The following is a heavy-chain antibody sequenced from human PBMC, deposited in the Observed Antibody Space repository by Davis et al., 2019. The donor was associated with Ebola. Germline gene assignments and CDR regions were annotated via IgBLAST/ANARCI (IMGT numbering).Heavy chain of an antibody. J-gene: IGHJ4*02. D-gene: IGHD1-26*01. CDR3: AKNGDIVGATHTFDY. CDR1: GFTFSSYG. Sequence: GESLKISCAASGFTFSSYGMHWVRQAPGKGLEWVAVIWYDGSNKYYADSVKGRFTISRDNSKNTLYLQMNSLRAEDTAVYYCAKNGDIVGATHTFDYWGQGTLVTVSS. CDR2: IWYDGSNK. V-gene: IGHV3-33*06.